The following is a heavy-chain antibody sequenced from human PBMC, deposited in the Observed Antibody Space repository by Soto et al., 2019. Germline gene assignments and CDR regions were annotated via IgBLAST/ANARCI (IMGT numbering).Heavy chain of an antibody. J-gene: IGHJ5*02. CDR2: ISGSGGST. V-gene: IGHV3-23*01. CDR1: GFTFSSYA. Sequence: GGSLRLSCAASGFTFSSYAMGWVRQAPGKGLEWVSAISGSGGSTYYADSVKGRFTISRDNSKNTLYLQMNSLRAEDTAVYYCAKGGSSVPYYDILTGYYTGQNWFDPWGQGTLVTVSS. D-gene: IGHD3-9*01. CDR3: AKGGSSVPYYDILTGYYTGQNWFDP.